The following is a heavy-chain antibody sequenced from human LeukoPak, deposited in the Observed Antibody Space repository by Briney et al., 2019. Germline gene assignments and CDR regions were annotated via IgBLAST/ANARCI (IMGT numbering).Heavy chain of an antibody. CDR2: INHSGST. J-gene: IGHJ4*02. V-gene: IGHV4-34*01. D-gene: IGHD2-15*01. CDR3: ARQTRKGIGY. CDR1: GGSFSGYY. Sequence: PSETLSLTCAVYGGSFSGYYWSWIRQPPGKGLEWIGEINHSGSTNYNPSLKSRVTISVDTSKNQFSLKLSSMTAADTAVYYCARQTRKGIGYWGQGTLVTVSS.